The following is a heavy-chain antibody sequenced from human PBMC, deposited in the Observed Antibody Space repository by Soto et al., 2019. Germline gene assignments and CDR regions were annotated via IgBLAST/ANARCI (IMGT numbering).Heavy chain of an antibody. Sequence: QVQLVQSGAEVKKPGSSVKVSCKASGGTFSSYAISWVRQAPGQGLEWMGGIIPIFGTANYAQKFQGRVTITADEYMSTAYMELSSLRSEDTAVYFCASNRRYYYDSSGYYYFEYFHHWGQGTLVTVSS. J-gene: IGHJ1*01. D-gene: IGHD3-22*01. CDR2: IIPIFGTA. CDR3: ASNRRYYYDSSGYYYFEYFHH. V-gene: IGHV1-69*01. CDR1: GGTFSSYA.